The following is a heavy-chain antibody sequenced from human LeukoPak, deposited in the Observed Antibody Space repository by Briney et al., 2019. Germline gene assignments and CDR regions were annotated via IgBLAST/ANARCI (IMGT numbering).Heavy chain of an antibody. CDR1: GGSISSSSYY. D-gene: IGHD6-13*01. J-gene: IGHJ5*02. CDR3: ARTHIAAAGTDWFDP. Sequence: SETLSLTCTVSGGSISSSSYYWGWIRQPPGKGLEWIGSIYYSGSTYYNPSLKSRVTISVDTSKNQFSLKLSSVTAADTAVYYCARTHIAAAGTDWFDPWGQGTLVTVSS. V-gene: IGHV4-39*07. CDR2: IYYSGST.